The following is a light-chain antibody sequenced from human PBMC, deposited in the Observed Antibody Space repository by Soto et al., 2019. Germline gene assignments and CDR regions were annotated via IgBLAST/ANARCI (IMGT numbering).Light chain of an antibody. V-gene: IGKV3-20*01. CDR2: DVS. Sequence: LSYRASQSVRNSFFAWYQQKPGQAPRLLIYDVSVRATGIPDRFSGSGSGTDFTLTINRLEPEDFAVYYCQQYENSVMYNFGQ. J-gene: IGKJ2*01. CDR1: QSVRNSF. CDR3: QQYENSVMYN.